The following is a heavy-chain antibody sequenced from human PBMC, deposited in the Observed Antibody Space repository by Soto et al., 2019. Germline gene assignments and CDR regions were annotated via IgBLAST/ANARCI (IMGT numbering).Heavy chain of an antibody. CDR3: ARGVYDTLLFDY. D-gene: IGHD3-9*01. CDR2: IYYSGST. J-gene: IGHJ4*02. Sequence: SETLSLTCTVSGGSISSYYWSWIRQPPGKGLEWIGYIYYSGSTNYNPSLKSRVTISVDTSKNQFSLKLSSVTAADTAVYYCARGVYDTLLFDYWGQGTLVTVSS. CDR1: GGSISSYY. V-gene: IGHV4-59*01.